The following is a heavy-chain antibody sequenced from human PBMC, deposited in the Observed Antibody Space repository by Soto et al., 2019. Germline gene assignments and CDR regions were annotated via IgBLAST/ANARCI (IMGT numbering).Heavy chain of an antibody. V-gene: IGHV1-24*01. Sequence: ASVKVSCKVSGYTLTELSMHWVRQAPGKGLEWMGGFDPEDGETIYAQKFQGRVTMTEDTSTDTAYMELSSLRSEDTAVYYCATDQKEGAQYAFDIWGQGTMVTVSS. CDR2: FDPEDGET. CDR1: GYTLTELS. D-gene: IGHD1-26*01. J-gene: IGHJ3*02. CDR3: ATDQKEGAQYAFDI.